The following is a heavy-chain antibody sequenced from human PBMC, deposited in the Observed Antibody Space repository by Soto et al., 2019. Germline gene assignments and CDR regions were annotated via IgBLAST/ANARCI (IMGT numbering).Heavy chain of an antibody. CDR3: ARHDCISTSCYYSSHYRMDV. D-gene: IGHD2-2*01. V-gene: IGHV1-2*04. CDR2: INPNSGGT. Sequence: ASVKVSCKASGYTFTGYYMHWVRQAPGQGLEWMGWINPNSGGTNYAQKFQGWVTMTRDTSISTAYMELSRLRSEDTAVYYCARHDCISTSCYYSSHYRMDVWGKGTTLTVYS. CDR1: GYTFTGYY. J-gene: IGHJ6*04.